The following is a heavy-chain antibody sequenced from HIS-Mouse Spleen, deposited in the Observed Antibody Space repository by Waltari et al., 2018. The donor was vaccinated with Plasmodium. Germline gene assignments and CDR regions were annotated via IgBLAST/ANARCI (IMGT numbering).Heavy chain of an antibody. Sequence: EVQLVESGGGLVKPGGSLGLSCAASGFTFRSYTMNWGRQAPGKGLEWVSSISSSSSYIYYADSVKGRFTISRDNAKNSLYLQMNSLRAEDTAVYYCARDPPLSITGDLDAFDIWGQGTMVTVSS. V-gene: IGHV3-21*01. CDR2: ISSSSSYI. D-gene: IGHD7-27*01. CDR1: GFTFRSYT. CDR3: ARDPPLSITGDLDAFDI. J-gene: IGHJ3*02.